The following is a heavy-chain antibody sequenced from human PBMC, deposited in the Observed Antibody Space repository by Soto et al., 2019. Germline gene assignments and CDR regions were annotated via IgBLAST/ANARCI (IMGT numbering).Heavy chain of an antibody. J-gene: IGHJ6*02. CDR3: ARDIGNYGMDV. V-gene: IGHV3-33*01. D-gene: IGHD3-16*02. Sequence: VGSLRLSCAASGFTFSSYGMHWVRQAPGKGLEWVAVIWYDGSNKYYADSVKGRFTISRDNSKNTLYLQMNSLRAEDTAVYYCARDIGNYGMDVWGQGTTVTVSS. CDR1: GFTFSSYG. CDR2: IWYDGSNK.